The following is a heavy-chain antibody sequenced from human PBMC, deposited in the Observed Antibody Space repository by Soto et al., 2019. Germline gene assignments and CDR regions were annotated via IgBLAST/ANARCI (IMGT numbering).Heavy chain of an antibody. CDR2: INGGNGDT. CDR1: GYTFSNIA. V-gene: IGHV1-3*01. Sequence: QVRLVQSGAEVKEPGASVRLSCKASGYTFSNIAIHWVRQAPGQELEWMGWINGGNGDTKYSQKYHDRVVTTRDTSASTSYKELRSLLSEDTATLYCSRATYASVGSAAFGMDVWGQGTTVTVSS. J-gene: IGHJ6*02. D-gene: IGHD3-10*01. CDR3: SRATYASVGSAAFGMDV.